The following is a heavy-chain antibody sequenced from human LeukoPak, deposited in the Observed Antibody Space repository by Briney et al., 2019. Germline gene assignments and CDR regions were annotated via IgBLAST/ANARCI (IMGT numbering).Heavy chain of an antibody. CDR1: GGSFSGNY. D-gene: IGHD2-21*01. CDR2: SSPTGDIT. Sequence: PSETLSLTCAVYGGSFSGNYWTLIRQTPGRGLEWIGESSPTGDITGYNPPLKGRATISVDSSKKQFSLRLTSVTAADTGVYYCARVPDFIARPCDSWGPGTLVTVSS. CDR3: ARVPDFIARPCDS. V-gene: IGHV4-34*01. J-gene: IGHJ4*02.